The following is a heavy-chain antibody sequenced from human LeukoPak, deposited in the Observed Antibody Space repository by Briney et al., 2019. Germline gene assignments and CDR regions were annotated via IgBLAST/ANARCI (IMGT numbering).Heavy chain of an antibody. CDR3: ARGGGGVAGQLSPDY. Sequence: ASVKVSCKASEYTFTSYYMHWVRQAPGQGLEWMGIINPSGGSTSYAQKFQGRVTMTRDTSTYTVYTELSSLRSEDTAVYYCARGGGGVAGQLSPDYWGQGTLVTVSP. V-gene: IGHV1-46*01. J-gene: IGHJ4*02. D-gene: IGHD6-19*01. CDR2: INPSGGST. CDR1: EYTFTSYY.